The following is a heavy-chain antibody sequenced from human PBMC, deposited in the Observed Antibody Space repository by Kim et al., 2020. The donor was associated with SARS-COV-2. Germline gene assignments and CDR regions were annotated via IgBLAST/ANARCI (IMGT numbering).Heavy chain of an antibody. Sequence: GGSLRLSCAASGFTFGDYAMHWVRQAPGKGLEWVSGISWNSGSICYADSVKGRFTISRDNGKNSLYLQMNSLRAEDTALYYCATRMLIDVVVPAATGPQGVLGYFDHGGPGTLVPGSS. CDR2: ISWNSGSI. CDR1: GFTFGDYA. D-gene: IGHD2-2*01. J-gene: IGHJ4*02. CDR3: ATRMLIDVVVPAATGPQGVLGYFDH. V-gene: IGHV3-9*01.